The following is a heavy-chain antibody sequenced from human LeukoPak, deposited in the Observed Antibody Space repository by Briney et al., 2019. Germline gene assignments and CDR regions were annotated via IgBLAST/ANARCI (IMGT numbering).Heavy chain of an antibody. CDR3: ARDRIAAAVLDY. CDR1: GYNFITYG. V-gene: IGHV1-18*01. J-gene: IGHJ4*02. Sequence: ASVKVSCKASGYNFITYGFSWVRQAPGQGLEWMGWINPYHGKTKYAQKFQGRVTMTTDTSTSTAHMELRSLTSDGTAVYFCARDRIAAAVLDYWGQGTLVTVSS. CDR2: INPYHGKT. D-gene: IGHD6-13*01.